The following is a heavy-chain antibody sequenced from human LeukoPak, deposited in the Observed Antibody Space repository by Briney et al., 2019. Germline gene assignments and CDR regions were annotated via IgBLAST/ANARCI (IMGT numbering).Heavy chain of an antibody. V-gene: IGHV1-2*02. CDR3: AKSKYYDSKFDY. J-gene: IGHJ4*02. CDR2: INPNSGGT. D-gene: IGHD3-22*01. CDR1: GYTFTGYY. Sequence: ASVKVSCTASGYTFTGYYMHWVRQAPGHGLEWRGWINPNSGGTNYAQKSQGSVTMTRDTSISTAYMELSRLRSDDTDEYYCAKSKYYDSKFDYWGQGTLVTVSS.